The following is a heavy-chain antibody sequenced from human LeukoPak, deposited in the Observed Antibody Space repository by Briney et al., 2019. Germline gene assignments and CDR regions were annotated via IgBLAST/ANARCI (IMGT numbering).Heavy chain of an antibody. V-gene: IGHV3-74*03. CDR2: ISPDGSSA. J-gene: IGHJ4*02. D-gene: IGHD2/OR15-2a*01. CDR1: GFSFSSYW. Sequence: GGSLRLSCAASGFSFSSYWMHWVRQAPGKGLVWVARISPDGSSAPSADSVRGRFTISRDNADNTLYLQLNSLRAEDTAVYYCARVSFCPRCHFDYWGQGTLVTVSS. CDR3: ARVSFCPRCHFDY.